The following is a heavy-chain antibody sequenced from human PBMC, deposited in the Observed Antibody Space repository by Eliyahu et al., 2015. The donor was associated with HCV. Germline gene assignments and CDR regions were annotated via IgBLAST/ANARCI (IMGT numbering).Heavy chain of an antibody. V-gene: IGHV2-5*01. J-gene: IGHJ4*02. CDR3: AHSRGKYYGSGMGY. Sequence: QITLKESGPTLVKPTQTLTLTCTFSGFSLSTSGVGVGWIRQPPGKALEWLALIYWNDDKRYSPSLKSRLTITKDTSKNQVVLTMTNMDPVDTATYYCAHSRGKYYGSGMGYWGQGTLVTVSS. D-gene: IGHD3-10*01. CDR1: GFSLSTSGVG. CDR2: IYWNDDK.